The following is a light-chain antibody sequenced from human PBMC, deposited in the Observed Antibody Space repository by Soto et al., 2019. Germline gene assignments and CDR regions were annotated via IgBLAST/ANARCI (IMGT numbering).Light chain of an antibody. V-gene: IGKV3-11*01. Sequence: DIMLTQSPATLSLSLGERATLSCRASQRVSSYLAWYQQKPGQAPRLLIYDVSNRDTGIPARVSGSGSGTDFNLTISSLEPEDFSVYYCQQRFTFGQGTRLEIK. J-gene: IGKJ5*01. CDR3: QQRFT. CDR1: QRVSSY. CDR2: DVS.